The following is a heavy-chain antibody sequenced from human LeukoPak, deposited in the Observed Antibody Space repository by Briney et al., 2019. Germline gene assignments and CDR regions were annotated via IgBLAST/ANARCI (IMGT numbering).Heavy chain of an antibody. CDR1: GFTVSSNY. D-gene: IGHD1-7*01. V-gene: IGHV3-66*01. J-gene: IGHJ6*02. CDR2: IYSGGST. CDR3: ARDLTQKTTSLDYYGMDV. Sequence: PGGSLRLSCAASGFTVSSNYMSWVRQAPGKGLEWVSVIYSGGSTYYADSVKGRFTISRDNSKNTLYLQMNSLRAEDTAVYYCARDLTQKTTSLDYYGMDVWGQGTTVTVSS.